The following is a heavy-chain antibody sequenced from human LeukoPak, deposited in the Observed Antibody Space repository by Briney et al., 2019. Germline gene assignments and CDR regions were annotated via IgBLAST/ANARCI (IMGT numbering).Heavy chain of an antibody. Sequence: GGSLRLSCAASGFTFSIYAMYWVRQAPGKGLEWVAVISYDGSNKYYADSVKGRFTISRDNSKNTLYLQMNSLRAEDTAVYYCATSPPAAALTIDYWGQGTLVTVSS. D-gene: IGHD2-2*01. CDR1: GFTFSIYA. CDR3: ATSPPAAALTIDY. CDR2: ISYDGSNK. V-gene: IGHV3-30*04. J-gene: IGHJ4*02.